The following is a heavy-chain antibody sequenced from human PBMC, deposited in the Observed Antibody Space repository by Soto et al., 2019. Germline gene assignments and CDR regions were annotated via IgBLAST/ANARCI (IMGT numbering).Heavy chain of an antibody. D-gene: IGHD1-26*01. J-gene: IGHJ3*01. CDR1: GFTFSDTL. Sequence: QGQLVQSGAEMKKPGASVNISCQAPGFTFSDTLINWVRQGPGQGLEWMGWINPANGNTRDAESCQGRVTMSSLSSSSTANVALSDLTSMDTAVSYCARVIVCAAPRANDAFDVWGQGTMVTVSS. V-gene: IGHV1-3*01. CDR2: INPANGNT. CDR3: ARVIVCAAPRANDAFDV.